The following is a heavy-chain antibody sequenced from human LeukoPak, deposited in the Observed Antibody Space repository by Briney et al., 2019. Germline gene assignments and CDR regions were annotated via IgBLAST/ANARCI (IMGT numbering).Heavy chain of an antibody. CDR1: GGTFGSYA. D-gene: IGHD3-22*01. V-gene: IGHV1-69*05. CDR3: ASPTYYYDSSTPFDI. J-gene: IGHJ3*02. Sequence: SVKVSCKASGGTFGSYAISWVRQAPGQGLEWMGGIIPIFGTANYAQKFQGRVTITTDESTSTAYMELSSLRSEDTAVYYCASPTYYYDSSTPFDIWGQGTMVTVSS. CDR2: IIPIFGTA.